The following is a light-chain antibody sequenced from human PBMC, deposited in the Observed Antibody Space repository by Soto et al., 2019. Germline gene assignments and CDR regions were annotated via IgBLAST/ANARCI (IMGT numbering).Light chain of an antibody. Sequence: DIQLTQSPSFLSASVGDRVTVTCRASQDISSFLGWYHQTPGKAPNLLIYAASTLQSGVPSRFSSSGSGTEFTLTNSSLQPEYFSTYYCPQLYSYPLTFGGGTTVEIK. V-gene: IGKV1-9*01. J-gene: IGKJ4*01. CDR1: QDISSF. CDR3: PQLYSYPLT. CDR2: AAS.